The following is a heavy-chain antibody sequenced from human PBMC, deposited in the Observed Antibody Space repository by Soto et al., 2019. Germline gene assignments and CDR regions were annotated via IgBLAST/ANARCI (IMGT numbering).Heavy chain of an antibody. CDR2: IYSGGNT. V-gene: IGHV3-53*01. Sequence: EVQLVESGGGLIQPGGSLRLSCAASGFSVSSNYMSWVRQAPGKGLEWVSVIYSGGNTHYADSVKGRFTISRDNSKNTLYLQMNSLRAEDTAIYYCARTPGVITVISAFDHWGQGTPVTVSS. CDR3: ARTPGVITVISAFDH. D-gene: IGHD3-22*01. J-gene: IGHJ4*02. CDR1: GFSVSSNY.